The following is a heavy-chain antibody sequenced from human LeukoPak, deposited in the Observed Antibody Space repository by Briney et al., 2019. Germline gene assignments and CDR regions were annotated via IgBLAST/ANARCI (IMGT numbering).Heavy chain of an antibody. V-gene: IGHV3-33*08. Sequence: PGGSLRLSCAASGFTFSSYSMNWVRQAPGKGLEWVAVIWYAGSSRYYADSVKGRFTISRDNSKNTLNLQMNSLRAEDTGVYYCARDHADCSGGSCYSISSLYYMDVWGKGTTVTVSS. CDR1: GFTFSSYS. CDR2: IWYAGSSR. D-gene: IGHD2-15*01. J-gene: IGHJ6*03. CDR3: ARDHADCSGGSCYSISSLYYMDV.